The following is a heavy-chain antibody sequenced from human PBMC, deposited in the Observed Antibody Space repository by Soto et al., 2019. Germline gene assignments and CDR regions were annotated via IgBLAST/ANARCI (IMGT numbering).Heavy chain of an antibody. CDR1: GFTFGSYA. CDR3: AKARTRTSYYYGMDV. V-gene: IGHV3-23*01. Sequence: GGSLRLSCAASGFTFGSYAMSWVRQAPGKGLEWVSAISGSGGSTYYADSVKGRFTISRDNSKNTLYLQMNSLRAEDTAVYYCAKARTRTSYYYGMDVWGQGTTVTVSS. J-gene: IGHJ6*02. CDR2: ISGSGGST.